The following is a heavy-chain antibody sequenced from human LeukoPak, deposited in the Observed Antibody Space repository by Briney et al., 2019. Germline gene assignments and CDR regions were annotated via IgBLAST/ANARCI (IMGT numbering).Heavy chain of an antibody. D-gene: IGHD3-10*01. Sequence: GGSLRLSCAASGFTFSSYSMNWVRQAPGKGLEWVSSISNSSSYIYYADSVKGRFTISRDNSKNTLYLQMNSLRAEDTAVYYCARDQYYGSGTYYNSSKGYFDYWGQGTLVTVSS. J-gene: IGHJ4*02. CDR3: ARDQYYGSGTYYNSSKGYFDY. CDR2: ISNSSSYI. V-gene: IGHV3-21*01. CDR1: GFTFSSYS.